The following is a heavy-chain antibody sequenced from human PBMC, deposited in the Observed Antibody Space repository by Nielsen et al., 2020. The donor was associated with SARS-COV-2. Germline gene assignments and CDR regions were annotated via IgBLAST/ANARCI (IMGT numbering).Heavy chain of an antibody. J-gene: IGHJ4*02. CDR2: FDPEDGET. CDR3: ARRAFYYFDY. V-gene: IGHV1-24*01. Sequence: ASVKVSCKVSGYTLTELSMHWVRQAPGKGLEWMGGFDPEDGETIYAQKFQGRVTITADESTSTAYMELSSLRSEDTAVYYCARRAFYYFDYWGQGTLVTVSS. CDR1: GYTLTELS.